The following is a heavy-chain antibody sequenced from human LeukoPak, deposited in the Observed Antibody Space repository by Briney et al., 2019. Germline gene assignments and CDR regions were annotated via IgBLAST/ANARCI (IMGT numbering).Heavy chain of an antibody. CDR3: ASDGRRSSWFYY. V-gene: IGHV4-39*02. CDR1: GGSISSSRYY. CDR2: IDYSGST. D-gene: IGHD6-13*01. J-gene: IGHJ4*02. Sequence: PSETLSLTCTVSGGSISSSRYYWGWIRQPPGKGLEWIGTIDYSGSTYYNPSLKSRVTISVDTSKNQFSLMLSSVTAADTAVYYCASDGRRSSWFYYWGQGTLVTVSS.